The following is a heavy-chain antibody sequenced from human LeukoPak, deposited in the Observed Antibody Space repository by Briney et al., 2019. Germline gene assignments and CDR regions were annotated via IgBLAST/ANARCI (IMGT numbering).Heavy chain of an antibody. CDR3: ARGLTYYDILTAYYTFPYFDY. V-gene: IGHV4-59*11. J-gene: IGHJ4*02. CDR2: IYYSGTT. D-gene: IGHD3-9*01. CDR1: GGSISSHY. Sequence: SETLSLTCTVSGGSISSHYWSWIRQLPGRGLEWIGYIYYSGTTNYNPSLKSRVTISVDTSKNQFSLKLSSVTAADTAVYYCARGLTYYDILTAYYTFPYFDYWGQGTLVTVSS.